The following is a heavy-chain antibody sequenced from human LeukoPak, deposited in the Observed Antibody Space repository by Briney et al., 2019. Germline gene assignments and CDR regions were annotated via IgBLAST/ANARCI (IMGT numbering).Heavy chain of an antibody. J-gene: IGHJ6*03. CDR2: ISSSGSTI. V-gene: IGHV3-11*04. CDR1: GFTFSDYY. D-gene: IGHD1-26*01. Sequence: NPGGSLRLSCAASGFTFSDYYMSWIRQAPGKGLEWASYISSSGSTIYYADSVKGRFTISRDNAKNSLYLQMNSLRAEDTAVYYCARGADKTLYYYYYYMDVWGKGTTVTVSS. CDR3: ARGADKTLYYYYYYMDV.